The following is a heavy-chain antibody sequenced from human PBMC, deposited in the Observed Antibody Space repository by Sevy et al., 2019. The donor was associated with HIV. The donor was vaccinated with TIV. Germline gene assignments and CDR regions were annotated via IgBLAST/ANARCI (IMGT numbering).Heavy chain of an antibody. J-gene: IGHJ4*02. CDR2: IYWNDDK. V-gene: IGHV2-5*01. CDR1: GFSLSTSGVG. Sequence: SGPTLVNPTQTLTLTRTFSGFSLSTSGVGVGWIRQPPGKALEWLALIYWNDDKRYSPSLKSRLTITKGNSKNQVVLTMTNMDPVDTATYYCAHSPPAAMANWDPYFDYWGQGTLVTVSS. D-gene: IGHD5-18*01. CDR3: AHSPPAAMANWDPYFDY.